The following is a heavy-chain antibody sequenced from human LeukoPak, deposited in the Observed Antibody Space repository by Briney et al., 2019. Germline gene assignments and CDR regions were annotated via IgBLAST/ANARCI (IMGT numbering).Heavy chain of an antibody. J-gene: IGHJ3*02. Sequence: ASVKVSCKASGYTFTSYDINWVRQATGQGLEWMGWMNHNSGNTGYAQKFQRRVTITRNTSISTAYMELSSLRSEDTAVYYCARDVYYDFWIGYYRGAFDIWGQGTMVTVSS. D-gene: IGHD3-3*01. CDR2: MNHNSGNT. CDR3: ARDVYYDFWIGYYRGAFDI. V-gene: IGHV1-8*03. CDR1: GYTFTSYD.